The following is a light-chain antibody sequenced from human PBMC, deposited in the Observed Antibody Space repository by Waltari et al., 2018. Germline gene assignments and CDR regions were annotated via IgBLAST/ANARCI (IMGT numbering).Light chain of an antibody. CDR1: RGDIGHYDY. V-gene: IGLV2-14*03. CDR3: SSYTSSSTLYV. Sequence: QSALTPPASVSGSPGQSITISCTGTRGDIGHYDYVSWYQQHPGKAPKVIIYDVSTRPSGVSNRFSGSKSGNTASLTISGLQAEDEADYFCSSYTSSSTLYVFGTGTKVTVL. J-gene: IGLJ1*01. CDR2: DVS.